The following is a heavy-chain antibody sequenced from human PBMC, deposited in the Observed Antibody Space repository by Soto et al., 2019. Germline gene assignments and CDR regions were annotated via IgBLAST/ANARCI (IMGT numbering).Heavy chain of an antibody. CDR2: IRYDGNNK. D-gene: IGHD2-21*01. CDR1: GFTFSSYG. Sequence: LRLSCAASGFTFSSYGMHWFRQAPGKGLEWVAVIRYDGNNKYYADSVKGRFTISRDNSNNTLYVQMTSLRAEDTAVYYCARGLHSLFDYWGQGTLVTVSS. V-gene: IGHV3-33*01. J-gene: IGHJ4*02. CDR3: ARGLHSLFDY.